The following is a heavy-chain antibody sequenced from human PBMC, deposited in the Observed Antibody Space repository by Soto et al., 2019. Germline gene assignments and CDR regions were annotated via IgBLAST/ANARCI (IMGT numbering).Heavy chain of an antibody. CDR1: GGSISSSNW. D-gene: IGHD5-18*01. CDR3: AREDRGSGYSYGYGYYYGMDV. J-gene: IGHJ6*02. Sequence: SETLSLTCAVSGGSISSSNWWSWVRQPPGKGLEWIGEIYHSGSTNYNPSLKSRVTISVNKSKNQFSLKLSSVTAADTAVYYCAREDRGSGYSYGYGYYYGMDVWGQGTTVTVSS. CDR2: IYHSGST. V-gene: IGHV4-4*02.